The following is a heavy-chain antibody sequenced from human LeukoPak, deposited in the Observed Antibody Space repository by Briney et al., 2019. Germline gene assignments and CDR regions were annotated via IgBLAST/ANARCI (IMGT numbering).Heavy chain of an antibody. V-gene: IGHV1-46*01. J-gene: IGHJ4*02. Sequence: ASVKISCKAFGYTFTSYYIHWVRQAPGQGLEWMGIIDPSGSSTTYAQKFQGRVTMTRDTSTSTVHMELSSLRSEDTTVYYCARDGAGPSRFDYWGQGTLVTVSS. CDR2: IDPSGSST. D-gene: IGHD6-19*01. CDR1: GYTFTSYY. CDR3: ARDGAGPSRFDY.